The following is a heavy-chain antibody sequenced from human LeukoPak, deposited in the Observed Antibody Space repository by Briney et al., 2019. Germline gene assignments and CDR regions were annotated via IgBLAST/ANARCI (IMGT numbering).Heavy chain of an antibody. Sequence: PSETLSLTCAAYGGSFSGYYWSWIRQPPGKGLEWIGEINHSGSTNYNPSLKSRVTISVDTSKNQFSLKLSSVTAEDTAVYYCARVLSYYCGSGSYVDVWGKGTTVTVSS. V-gene: IGHV4-34*01. J-gene: IGHJ6*04. D-gene: IGHD3-10*01. CDR3: ARVLSYYCGSGSYVDV. CDR1: GGSFSGYY. CDR2: INHSGST.